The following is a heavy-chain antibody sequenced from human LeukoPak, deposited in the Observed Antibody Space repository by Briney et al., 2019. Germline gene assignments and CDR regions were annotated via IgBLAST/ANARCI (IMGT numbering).Heavy chain of an antibody. Sequence: SETLSLTCSVSVGSISSSSHYWGWIRQPPGRGLEWIGSIYHSGSTYYNPSLESRVTISVDTSKNQFSLKLGSVTAADTAVYYCARGAGGFSNYNWFDPWGQGTLVTVSS. CDR2: IYHSGST. J-gene: IGHJ5*02. CDR3: ARGAGGFSNYNWFDP. V-gene: IGHV4-39*07. D-gene: IGHD4-11*01. CDR1: VGSISSSSHY.